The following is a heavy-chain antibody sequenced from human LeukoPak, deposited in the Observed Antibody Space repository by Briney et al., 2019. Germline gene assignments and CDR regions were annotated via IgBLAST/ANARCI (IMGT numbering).Heavy chain of an antibody. J-gene: IGHJ4*02. CDR2: IYSGGST. CDR1: GFTVSTSY. CDR3: ARGKLVGNTGYFFDY. V-gene: IGHV3-53*01. Sequence: PGGSLRLSCAASGFTVSTSYMTWVRQAPGKGLEWVSIIYSGGSTYYADFVKGRFTISRDNSKNTLYLQMSSLRAEDAAVYYCARGKLVGNTGYFFDYWGQGTLVTVSS. D-gene: IGHD1-26*01.